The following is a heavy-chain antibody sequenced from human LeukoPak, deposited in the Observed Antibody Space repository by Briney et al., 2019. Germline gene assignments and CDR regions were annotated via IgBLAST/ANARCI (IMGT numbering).Heavy chain of an antibody. CDR3: AKDRGGLRFLEWSLNWFDP. CDR2: IKSDGSGT. CDR1: GFTFSTYW. J-gene: IGHJ5*02. V-gene: IGHV3-74*01. Sequence: GGSLRLSCEASGFTFSTYWMHWVRQVPGGGLVWVSCIKSDGSGTSYADSVKGRFTISRDNSKNTLYLQMNSLRAEDTAVYYCAKDRGGLRFLEWSLNWFDPWGQGTLVTVSS. D-gene: IGHD3-3*01.